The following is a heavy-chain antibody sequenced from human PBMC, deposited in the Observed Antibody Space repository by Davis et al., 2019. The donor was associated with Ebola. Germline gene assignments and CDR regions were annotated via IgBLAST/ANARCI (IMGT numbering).Heavy chain of an antibody. J-gene: IGHJ4*02. CDR3: ARGERTVTTPLAY. CDR2: TYYTSKWYN. D-gene: IGHD4-11*01. Sequence: LRLSCAISGDSVSIKSAGWNWIRQSPSRGLEWLGRTYYTSKWYNDYALSVKSRITINPDTSKNQFSMQLNSVTPEDTAVYYCARGERTVTTPLAYWGQGALVTVSS. V-gene: IGHV6-1*01. CDR1: GDSVSIKSAG.